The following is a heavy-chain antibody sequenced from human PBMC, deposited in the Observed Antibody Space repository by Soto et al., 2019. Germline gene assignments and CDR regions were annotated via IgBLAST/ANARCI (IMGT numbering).Heavy chain of an antibody. CDR3: TRGLENYSYLDY. Sequence: EVQLVESGGGLVQPGGSLRLSCAASGFTFSSYWMHWVRQAPGKGLEWVSRINTDGSSTVYAESVKGRFTISRDNAKKMPYVQMPSLICEDTAVYFFTRGLENYSYLDYWGQGIVVTVSS. J-gene: IGHJ4*02. V-gene: IGHV3-74*01. CDR1: GFTFSSYW. D-gene: IGHD1-7*01. CDR2: INTDGSST.